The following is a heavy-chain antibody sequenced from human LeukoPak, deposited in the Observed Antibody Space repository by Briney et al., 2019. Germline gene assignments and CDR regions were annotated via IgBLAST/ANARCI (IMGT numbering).Heavy chain of an antibody. CDR3: ASRPGGSTWYGVFDF. J-gene: IGHJ4*02. CDR2: IYGSETT. Sequence: PSETLSLTCTVSGVSMSNHYWSWIRQPPGKGLEWIGYIYGSETTNYNPSLKSRVTMSVGSSKNQFSLNLSSVTAADTALYYCASRPGGSTWYGVFDFWSRGTLVTVSS. D-gene: IGHD6-13*01. CDR1: GVSMSNHY. V-gene: IGHV4-59*11.